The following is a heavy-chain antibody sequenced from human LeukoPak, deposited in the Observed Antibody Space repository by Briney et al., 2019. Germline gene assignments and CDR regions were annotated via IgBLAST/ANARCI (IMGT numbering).Heavy chain of an antibody. D-gene: IGHD1-26*01. CDR3: AKDVERGSYSYFDY. V-gene: IGHV3-33*06. CDR2: IWYDGSYE. J-gene: IGHJ4*02. CDR1: GFTFSTYG. Sequence: RAGGSLRLSCAASGFTFSTYGMHWVRQAPGKGLEWVTLIWYDGSYENYADSVKGRFTISRDNSKNTLFLQMNSLRAEDTAIYYCAKDVERGSYSYFDYWGQGTLVTVSS.